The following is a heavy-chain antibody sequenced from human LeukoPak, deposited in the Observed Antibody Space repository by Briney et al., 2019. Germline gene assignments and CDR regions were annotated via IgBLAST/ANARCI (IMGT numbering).Heavy chain of an antibody. Sequence: ASVKVSCKASGYTFTSYYMHWVGQAPGQGLEWMGIINPSGGRTSYAQKFQGRVTMTRETYTSTVYMELSSLRSEDTAVYYCARDAASGSYYHFDYWGQGTLVTVSS. CDR1: GYTFTSYY. CDR2: INPSGGRT. D-gene: IGHD1-26*01. CDR3: ARDAASGSYYHFDY. J-gene: IGHJ4*02. V-gene: IGHV1-46*01.